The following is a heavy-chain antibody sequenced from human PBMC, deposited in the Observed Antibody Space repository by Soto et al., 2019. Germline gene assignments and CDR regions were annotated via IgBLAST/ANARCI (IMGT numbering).Heavy chain of an antibody. D-gene: IGHD2-15*01. CDR3: ARGRLPLRQCNGGCCYSYFDY. Sequence: QVQLVQSGAEVKKPGASVKVSCKVSGYSFTGYFMHWVRQAPGQGLEWMGWINPNSGGRNFAQKFQGRVPMTRDTSISTAYMELSGLTSDDTAFYYCARGRLPLRQCNGGCCYSYFDYWGQGTLVTVSS. J-gene: IGHJ4*02. CDR1: GYSFTGYF. CDR2: INPNSGGR. V-gene: IGHV1-2*02.